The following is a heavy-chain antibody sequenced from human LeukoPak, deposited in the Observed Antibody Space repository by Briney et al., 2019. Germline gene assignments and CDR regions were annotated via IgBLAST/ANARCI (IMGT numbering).Heavy chain of an antibody. CDR1: GDSISSYY. J-gene: IGHJ5*02. V-gene: IGHV4-59*08. Sequence: SETLSLTCTVSGDSISSYYWSWVRQPPGKGLEWIGYSYYSGSSNYNPSLRSRVTISVETSKKQFSLKLSSVTAADTAVYYCARLSIQRDWFDPWGQGTLVTVSS. CDR2: SYYSGSS. CDR3: ARLSIQRDWFDP. D-gene: IGHD2-21*01.